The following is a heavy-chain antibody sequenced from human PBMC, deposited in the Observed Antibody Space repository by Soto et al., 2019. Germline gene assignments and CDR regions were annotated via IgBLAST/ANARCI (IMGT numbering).Heavy chain of an antibody. Sequence: SETLSLTCGVYGGSFSGYYCSWIRQPPGKGLEWIGEINHSGSTNYNPSLKSRVTISVDTSKNQFSLKLSSVTAADTAVYYCARGPTYYDFWSGYSIHQLYYFDYWGQGTLVTVSS. CDR3: ARGPTYYDFWSGYSIHQLYYFDY. CDR1: GGSFSGYY. J-gene: IGHJ4*02. D-gene: IGHD3-3*01. CDR2: INHSGST. V-gene: IGHV4-34*01.